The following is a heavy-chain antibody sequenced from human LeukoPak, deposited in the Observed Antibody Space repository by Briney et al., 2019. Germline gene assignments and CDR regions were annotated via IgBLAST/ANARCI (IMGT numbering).Heavy chain of an antibody. J-gene: IGHJ4*02. D-gene: IGHD6-13*01. CDR2: IISSSSYI. CDR1: GFTFSSYS. CDR3: ARQSSSWTFDY. V-gene: IGHV3-21*01. Sequence: PGGSLRLSCAASGFTFSSYSMNWVRQAPGKGLEGVSAIISSSSYIYYADSVKGRFTISRYNAKNSLYLQMNSLRAEDTAVYYCARQSSSWTFDYWGQGTLVTVSS.